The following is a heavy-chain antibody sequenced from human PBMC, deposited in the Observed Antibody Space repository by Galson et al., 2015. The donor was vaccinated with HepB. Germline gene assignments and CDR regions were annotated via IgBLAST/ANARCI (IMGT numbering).Heavy chain of an antibody. CDR3: ARNYYDSSGYYPDAFDI. J-gene: IGHJ3*02. CDR1: GFTFSSYR. V-gene: IGHV3-48*02. Sequence: SLRLSCAASGFTFSSYRMNWVRQAPGKGLEWVSYISSSGSTIYYADSVKGRFTISRDNAKNSLYLQMHSLRDEDTAVYYCARNYYDSSGYYPDAFDIWGQGTMVTVSS. D-gene: IGHD3-22*01. CDR2: ISSSGSTI.